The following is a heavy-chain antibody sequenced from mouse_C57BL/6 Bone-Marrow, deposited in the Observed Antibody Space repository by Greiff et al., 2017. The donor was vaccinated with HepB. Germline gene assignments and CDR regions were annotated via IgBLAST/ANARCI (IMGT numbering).Heavy chain of an antibody. D-gene: IGHD1-1*01. CDR2: ISSGGDYI. CDR3: TRDGVLLRSPFYY. CDR1: GFTFSSYA. Sequence: EVKLVESGEGLVKPGGSLKLSCAASGFTFSSYAMSWVRQTPEKRLEWVAYISSGGDYIYYADTVKGRFTISRDNARNTLYLQMSSLKSEDTAMYYCTRDGVLLRSPFYYWGQGTTLTVSS. V-gene: IGHV5-9-1*02. J-gene: IGHJ2*01.